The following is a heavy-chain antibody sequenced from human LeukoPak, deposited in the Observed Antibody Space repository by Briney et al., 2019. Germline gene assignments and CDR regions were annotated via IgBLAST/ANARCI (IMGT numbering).Heavy chain of an antibody. D-gene: IGHD3-9*01. Sequence: HWASVKVSCKASGYTFTSYGISWVRRAPGQGLEWMGWISAYNGNTNYAQKLQGRVTMTTDTSTSTAYMELRSLRSDDTAVYYCARDAYYITIFWNDAFDLWGQGTMVTASS. V-gene: IGHV1-18*01. CDR2: ISAYNGNT. CDR3: ARDAYYITIFWNDAFDL. CDR1: GYTFTSYG. J-gene: IGHJ3*01.